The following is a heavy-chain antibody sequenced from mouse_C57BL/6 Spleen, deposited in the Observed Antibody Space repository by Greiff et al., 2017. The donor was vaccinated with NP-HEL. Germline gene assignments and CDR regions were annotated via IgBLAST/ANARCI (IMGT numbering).Heavy chain of an antibody. CDR1: GFTFSSYA. J-gene: IGHJ2*01. D-gene: IGHD2-1*01. Sequence: EVKLVESGGGLVKPGGSLKLSCAASGFTFSSYAMSWVRQTPEKRLEWVATISDGGSYTYYPDNVKGRFTISRDNAKNNLYLQMSHLKSEDTAMYYCARDGLYYGNFDYWGQGTTLTVSS. CDR2: ISDGGSYT. CDR3: ARDGLYYGNFDY. V-gene: IGHV5-4*01.